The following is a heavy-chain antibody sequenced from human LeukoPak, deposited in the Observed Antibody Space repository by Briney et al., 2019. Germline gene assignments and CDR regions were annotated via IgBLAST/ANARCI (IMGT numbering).Heavy chain of an antibody. V-gene: IGHV5-51*01. D-gene: IGHD2-8*02. CDR2: IQPADSQT. Sequence: GEPLKISCMGSGYSFTTYWIDWVRQVPGKGLEWMGLIQPADSQTRYNPSFQGQVTLSDDKSINTAYLQWSSLRPSDTAMYYCARFAYYTDSFPGHYWGQGTLVTVSS. J-gene: IGHJ4*02. CDR1: GYSFTTYW. CDR3: ARFAYYTDSFPGHY.